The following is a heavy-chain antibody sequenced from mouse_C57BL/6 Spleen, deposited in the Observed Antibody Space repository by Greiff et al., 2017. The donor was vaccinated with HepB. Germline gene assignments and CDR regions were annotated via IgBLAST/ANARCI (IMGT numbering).Heavy chain of an antibody. Sequence: VQLQESGPELVKPGASVKISCKASGYAFSSSWMNWVKQRPGKGLEWIGRIYPGDGDTNYNGKFKGKATLTADKSSSTAYMQLSSLTSEDSAVYFCAREAYYGSSYGAMDYWDQGTSVTVSS. V-gene: IGHV1-82*01. CDR1: GYAFSSSW. J-gene: IGHJ4*01. D-gene: IGHD1-1*01. CDR2: IYPGDGDT. CDR3: AREAYYGSSYGAMDY.